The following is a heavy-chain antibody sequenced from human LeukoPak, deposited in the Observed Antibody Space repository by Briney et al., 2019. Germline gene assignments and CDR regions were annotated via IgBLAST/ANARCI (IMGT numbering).Heavy chain of an antibody. D-gene: IGHD2-2*01. Sequence: ASVTVSCKASGYTFTGYYMHWVRQAPGQGLEWMGWINPNTGATNYAQKFQGRVTMTRDTSIGTAYMELSRLRSDDTAAYYCARAKVVPASTFDNWGQGTLVTVSS. CDR3: ARAKVVPASTFDN. J-gene: IGHJ4*02. V-gene: IGHV1-2*02. CDR1: GYTFTGYY. CDR2: INPNTGAT.